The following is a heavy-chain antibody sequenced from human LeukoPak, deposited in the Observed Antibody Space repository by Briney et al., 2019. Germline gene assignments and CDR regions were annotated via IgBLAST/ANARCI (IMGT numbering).Heavy chain of an antibody. CDR1: GGSISGYY. D-gene: IGHD3-10*01. CDR3: ARGRMVRVFDP. V-gene: IGHV4-59*12. Sequence: PSETLSLTCTVSGGSISGYYWSWIRQPPGKGLQWIGYIYYSGGTNYNPSLKSRVTISVDTSKNQFSLKLSSVTAADTAVYYCARGRMVRVFDPWGQGTLVTVSS. CDR2: IYYSGGT. J-gene: IGHJ5*02.